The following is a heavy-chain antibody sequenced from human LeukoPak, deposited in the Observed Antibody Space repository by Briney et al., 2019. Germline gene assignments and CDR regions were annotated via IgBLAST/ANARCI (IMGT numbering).Heavy chain of an antibody. V-gene: IGHV4-34*01. Sequence: SETLSLTCAVYGGSFSGYYWSWIRQPPGKGLEWIGEINHSGSTNYNPSFKSRVTISVDTSKNQFSLKLSSVTAADTAVYYCARGGVVVVPAVWFDPWGQGTLVTVSS. CDR1: GGSFSGYY. CDR2: INHSGST. D-gene: IGHD2-2*01. J-gene: IGHJ5*02. CDR3: ARGGVVVVPAVWFDP.